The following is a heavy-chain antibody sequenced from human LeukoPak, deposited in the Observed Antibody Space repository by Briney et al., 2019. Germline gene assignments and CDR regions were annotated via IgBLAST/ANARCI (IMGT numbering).Heavy chain of an antibody. CDR1: GFSFSSYW. CDR3: ARVPPWEPGLEY. V-gene: IGHV3-7*04. D-gene: IGHD1-26*01. CDR2: IKQDGSEK. J-gene: IGHJ4*02. Sequence: GGSLRLSCTASGFSFSSYWMNWVSQAPGKGLEWVANIKQDGSEKDYVGSVKGRFTISRDNAKNSLYLQMNSLRAEDTAVYYCARVPPWEPGLEYWGQGTLVTVSS.